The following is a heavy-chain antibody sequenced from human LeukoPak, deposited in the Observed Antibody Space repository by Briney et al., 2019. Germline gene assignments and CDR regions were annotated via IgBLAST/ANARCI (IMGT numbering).Heavy chain of an antibody. D-gene: IGHD6-13*01. CDR1: GYTFTGYY. CDR3: AKVPPSITAAGNWLDP. J-gene: IGHJ5*02. CDR2: INPNTGGT. V-gene: IGHV1-2*06. Sequence: ASVTVSCKASGYTFTGYYIHWVRQAPGQGLEWMGQINPNTGGTNYAQKFQGRVTMTRDTSITTAYMELSRLTSDDTAIYYCAKVPPSITAAGNWLDPWGQGALVTVSS.